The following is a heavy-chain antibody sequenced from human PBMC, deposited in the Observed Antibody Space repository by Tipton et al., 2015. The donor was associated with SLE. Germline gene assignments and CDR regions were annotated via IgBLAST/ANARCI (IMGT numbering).Heavy chain of an antibody. CDR3: AKGGAAAGTGQAFDI. CDR1: GLTFSSYW. Sequence: SLRLSCAASGLTFSSYWMHWVRQAPGKGLEWVSVIYSGGSSTYYADSVKGRFTISRDNSKNTLYLQMNSLRAEDTAVYYCAKGGAAAGTGQAFDIWGQGTMVTVSS. V-gene: IGHV3-23*03. D-gene: IGHD6-13*01. J-gene: IGHJ3*02. CDR2: IYSGGSST.